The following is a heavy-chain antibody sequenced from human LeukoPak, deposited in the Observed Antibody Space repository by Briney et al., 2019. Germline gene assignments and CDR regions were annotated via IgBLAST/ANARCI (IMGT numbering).Heavy chain of an antibody. Sequence: GGSLRLSCTASGFTFSSYWVHWVRQSREKRLVWVSRINEDGRVTDYADSVKGRFTISRDNARNTLYLQMNSLRAEDTAVYYCARDIVGAPFDYWGQGTLVTVSS. CDR1: GFTFSSYW. V-gene: IGHV3-74*01. D-gene: IGHD1-26*01. CDR2: INEDGRVT. CDR3: ARDIVGAPFDY. J-gene: IGHJ4*02.